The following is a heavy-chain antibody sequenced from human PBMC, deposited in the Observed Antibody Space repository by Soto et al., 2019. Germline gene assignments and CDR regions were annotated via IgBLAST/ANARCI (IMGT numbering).Heavy chain of an antibody. V-gene: IGHV4-39*01. CDR1: GGSISSSSYY. Sequence: SETLSLTCTVSGGSISSSSYYWGWIRQPPGKGLEWIGSIYYSGSTYYNPSLKSRVTISVDTSKNQFSLKLSSVTAADTAVYYCASPGAYGSGWYYFDYWGQGTLVTVSS. J-gene: IGHJ4*02. D-gene: IGHD3-10*01. CDR2: IYYSGST. CDR3: ASPGAYGSGWYYFDY.